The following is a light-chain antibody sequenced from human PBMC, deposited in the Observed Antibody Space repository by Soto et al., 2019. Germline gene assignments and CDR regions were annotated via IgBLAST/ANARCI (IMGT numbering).Light chain of an antibody. CDR1: QSVSSSF. Sequence: EIVLTQSPGTLSLSPGESATLSCRATQSVSSSFLAWYQQKPGQAPRLLIYSASSRATGIPDRFSGSGSGSDFTLTINRLEPEDFAVYYCQLYGNSPLTFGPGTKVDIK. V-gene: IGKV3-20*01. CDR2: SAS. J-gene: IGKJ3*01. CDR3: QLYGNSPLT.